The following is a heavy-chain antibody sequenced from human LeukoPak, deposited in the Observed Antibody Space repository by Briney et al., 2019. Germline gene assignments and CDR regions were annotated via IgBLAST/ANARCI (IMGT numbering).Heavy chain of an antibody. CDR3: ARRSGSWDYYFDY. Sequence: TGESLKISCKGVGYSFTTYWIGWVRPMPGKGLEWMGIIYPDDSDARYSPSFQGQVTISADKSISTAYPQWSSLKASDTAMYYCARRSGSWDYYFDYWGQGTLVTVSS. D-gene: IGHD6-13*01. CDR1: GYSFTTYW. J-gene: IGHJ4*02. CDR2: IYPDDSDA. V-gene: IGHV5-51*01.